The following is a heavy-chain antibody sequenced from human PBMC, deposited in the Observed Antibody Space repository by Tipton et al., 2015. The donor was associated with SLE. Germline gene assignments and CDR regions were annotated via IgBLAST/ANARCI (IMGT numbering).Heavy chain of an antibody. Sequence: SLRLSCVGSGFIFNNYWMSWVRQAPGKGLEWVGNINQNGTEKYFVESVKGRITNSRDNAKNAVYLQMDNVKAEDTAVYYCVREDHATYVYWGQGTVVTVYS. CDR1: GFIFNNYW. J-gene: IGHJ4*02. V-gene: IGHV3-7*01. D-gene: IGHD5-12*01. CDR2: INQNGTEK. CDR3: VREDHATYVY.